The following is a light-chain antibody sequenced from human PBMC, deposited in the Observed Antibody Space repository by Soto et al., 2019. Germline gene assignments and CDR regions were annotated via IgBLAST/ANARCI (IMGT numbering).Light chain of an antibody. V-gene: IGLV1-44*01. J-gene: IGLJ3*02. Sequence: QSVLTQPPSVSGAPGQRVTISCTGTASSIAARYDVHWYQQIPGKAPKLLIYSNNQRPSGVPDRFSGSKSGTSASLAISGLQSEDEADYYCAAWDDSLNGYWVFGGGTKLTVL. CDR2: SNN. CDR3: AAWDDSLNGYWV. CDR1: ASSIAARYD.